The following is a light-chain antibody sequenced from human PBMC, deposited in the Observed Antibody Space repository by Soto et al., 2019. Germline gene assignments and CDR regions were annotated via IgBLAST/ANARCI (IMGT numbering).Light chain of an antibody. V-gene: IGKV3-15*01. CDR1: QSVSSN. J-gene: IGKJ2*02. CDR2: GAS. Sequence: EIVMTQSPATLSVSPGERATLSCRASQSVSSNLAWYQQKPGHAPRLLIYGASTRATGIPARFSGSGSGTEFTLTISSLQYEDFAFYYCQQYNTWRTFGQGTKLEIK. CDR3: QQYNTWRT.